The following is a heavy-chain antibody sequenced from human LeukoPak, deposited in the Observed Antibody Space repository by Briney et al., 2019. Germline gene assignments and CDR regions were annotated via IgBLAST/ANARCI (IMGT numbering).Heavy chain of an antibody. CDR1: GGSISRSSYY. Sequence: PETLSLTCTVSGGSISRSSYYWGWIRQPPGKGLEWIGSIYYSGSTYYNPSLKSRVTISVDTSKNQFSLKLSSVTAADTAVYYCARVIRFLDPWGQGTLVTVSS. J-gene: IGHJ5*02. CDR2: IYYSGST. CDR3: ARVIRFLDP. V-gene: IGHV4-39*07. D-gene: IGHD3-3*01.